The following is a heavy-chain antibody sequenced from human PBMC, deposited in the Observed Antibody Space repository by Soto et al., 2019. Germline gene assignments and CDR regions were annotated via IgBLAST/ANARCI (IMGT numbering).Heavy chain of an antibody. J-gene: IGHJ6*02. CDR1: GFTFSSYG. D-gene: IGHD6-6*01. Sequence: QVQLVESGGGVVQPGRSLRLSCAASGFTFSSYGMHWVRQAPGKGLEWVAVISYDGSNKYYADSVKGRFTISRDNSKNTLYLQMNSLRAEDTAVYYCAKDRWVSSFSYGMDVWGQGTTVTVSS. CDR2: ISYDGSNK. V-gene: IGHV3-30*18. CDR3: AKDRWVSSFSYGMDV.